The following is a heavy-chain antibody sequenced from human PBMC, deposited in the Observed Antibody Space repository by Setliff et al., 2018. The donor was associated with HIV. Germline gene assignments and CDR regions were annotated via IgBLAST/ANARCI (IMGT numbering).Heavy chain of an antibody. CDR2: ITSSGSTI. CDR1: GLTLSNYE. V-gene: IGHV3-48*03. CDR3: ATGYSNGYDY. Sequence: AGGSLRLSCAASGLTLSNYEINWVRQAPGKGLEWVAYITSSGSTIYYADSVQGRFTLSRDNAKNSLYLQMNSLRAEDTAVYYCATGYSNGYDYWGQGTLVTVSS. J-gene: IGHJ4*02. D-gene: IGHD5-18*01.